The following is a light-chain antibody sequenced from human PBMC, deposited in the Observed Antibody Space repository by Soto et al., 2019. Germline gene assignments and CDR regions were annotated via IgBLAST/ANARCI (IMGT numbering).Light chain of an antibody. CDR2: DAS. CDR1: QSVSSY. J-gene: IGKJ1*01. V-gene: IGKV3-11*01. Sequence: EIVLTQSPATLSLSRGERATLSCRASQSVSSYLVWYQQKPGQAPRLLMSDASNSATGIPARFSGSGSGTDFTLTISSLEPEDFADYYCQQRSNWPRTYGQGTKV. CDR3: QQRSNWPRT.